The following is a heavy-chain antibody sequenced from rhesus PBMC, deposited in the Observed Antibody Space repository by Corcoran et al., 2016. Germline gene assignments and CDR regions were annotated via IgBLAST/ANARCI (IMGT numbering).Heavy chain of an antibody. J-gene: IGHJ6*01. V-gene: IGHV4-80*01. CDR2: INGNSGST. D-gene: IGHD2-39*01. CDR3: ASYCSRGVCYDGLDS. Sequence: QVQLPESGPGLVKPSETLSLTCAVSGASISSYWWNWIRQPPGKGLEWIGEINGNSGSTNYNPSLKSRVTISKDASKNQFSLKLSSVTAADTAVYYCASYCSRGVCYDGLDSWGQGVVVTVSS. CDR1: GASISSYW.